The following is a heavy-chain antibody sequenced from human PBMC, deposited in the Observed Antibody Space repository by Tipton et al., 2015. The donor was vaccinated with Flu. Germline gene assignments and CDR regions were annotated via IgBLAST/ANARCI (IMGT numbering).Heavy chain of an antibody. V-gene: IGHV4-38-2*01. CDR3: ARRGDYLIDK. Sequence: TLSLTCSVSGDSIASDYYWGWIRQPPGKGLEWIGNIHHTGTTYYNPSLRSRVSIIRDRSKNQFSLKLSFVTAADTAVYYCARRGDYLIDKWGQGTLVTVSS. D-gene: IGHD4-17*01. CDR1: GDSIASDYY. CDR2: IHHTGTT. J-gene: IGHJ4*02.